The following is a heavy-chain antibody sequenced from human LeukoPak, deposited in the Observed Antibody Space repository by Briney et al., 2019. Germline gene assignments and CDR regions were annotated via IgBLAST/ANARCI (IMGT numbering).Heavy chain of an antibody. J-gene: IGHJ4*02. V-gene: IGHV1-69*04. CDR2: IPILGIA. CDR3: AREFFDYGDYGAIDY. D-gene: IGHD4-17*01. Sequence: IPILGIANYAQKFQGRVTITADKSTSTAYMELSSLRSEDTAVYYCAREFFDYGDYGAIDYWGQGTLVTVSS.